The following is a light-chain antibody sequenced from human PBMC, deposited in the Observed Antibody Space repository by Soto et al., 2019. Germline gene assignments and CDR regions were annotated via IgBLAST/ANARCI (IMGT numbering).Light chain of an antibody. CDR2: DTS. Sequence: EVVMRQSPATLSVSRGEGATISCRASQGIGDTLAWYQHKPGQTPRLLIYDTSTRATGVPTRFSGSGSGTDFTLTISSLEPEDFAVYYCQQRSNWPTFGQGTRLEIK. CDR3: QQRSNWPT. J-gene: IGKJ5*01. CDR1: QGIGDT. V-gene: IGKV3D-11*01.